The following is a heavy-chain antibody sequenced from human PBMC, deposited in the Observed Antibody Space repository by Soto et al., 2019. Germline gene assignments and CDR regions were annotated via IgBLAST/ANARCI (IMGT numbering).Heavy chain of an antibody. D-gene: IGHD2-15*01. CDR2: MFYSGLT. CDR1: GYSVSSSDYY. Sequence: SETLSPTCSVSGYSVSSSDYYWAWIRQPPGKGLEWIGSMFYSGLTYYNPSLKSRVTLSVDTSKNHFSVGLNSVTAADTAVYYCAPLTVSLSGPYGIHVWGQGTTGTVSS. V-gene: IGHV4-39*01. CDR3: APLTVSLSGPYGIHV. J-gene: IGHJ6*02.